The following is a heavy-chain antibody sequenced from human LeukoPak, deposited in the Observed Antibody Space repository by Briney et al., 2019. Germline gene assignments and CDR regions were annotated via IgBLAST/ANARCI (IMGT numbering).Heavy chain of an antibody. V-gene: IGHV3-15*01. J-gene: IGHJ4*02. D-gene: IGHD5-24*01. Sequence: GGSLRLSCAASGFTFINAWMSWVRQAPGKGLEWVGRIKSKTDGGTTDYAAPVKGRFTISRDDSKNTLYLQMNSLKTEDTAVYYCIIIEMATTTVDYWGQGTLVTVSS. CDR2: IKSKTDGGTT. CDR3: IIIEMATTTVDY. CDR1: GFTFINAW.